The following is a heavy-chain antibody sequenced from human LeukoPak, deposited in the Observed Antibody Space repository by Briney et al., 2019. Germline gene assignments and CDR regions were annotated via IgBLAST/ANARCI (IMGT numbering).Heavy chain of an antibody. CDR3: ARGEEVLDY. V-gene: IGHV3-30-3*01. CDR1: GFTFSSSA. J-gene: IGHJ4*02. D-gene: IGHD3-10*01. CDR2: ISYDGSNK. Sequence: GGSLRLSCAASGFTFSSSAMHWVRQTPGKGLEWVAVISYDGSNKYYADSVKGRFTISRDNSKNTLYLQMNSLRAEDTAVYYCARGEEVLDYWGQGTRVTVSS.